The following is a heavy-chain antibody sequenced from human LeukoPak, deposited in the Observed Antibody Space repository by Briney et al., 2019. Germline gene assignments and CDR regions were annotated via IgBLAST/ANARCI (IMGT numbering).Heavy chain of an antibody. J-gene: IGHJ3*02. Sequence: ASVKVSCKASGCTFTSYGISWVRQAPGQGLEWMGWISAYNGNTNYAQKLQGRITMTTDTSTSTAYMELRSLRSDDTAVYYCARPIVGAAYDAFDIWGQGTMVTVSS. D-gene: IGHD1-26*01. CDR3: ARPIVGAAYDAFDI. V-gene: IGHV1-18*01. CDR1: GCTFTSYG. CDR2: ISAYNGNT.